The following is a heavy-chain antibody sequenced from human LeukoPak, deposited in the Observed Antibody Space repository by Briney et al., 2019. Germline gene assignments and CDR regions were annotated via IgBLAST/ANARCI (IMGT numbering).Heavy chain of an antibody. Sequence: SETLSLTCTVSGGSISSSSYYWGWIRQPPGKGLEWIGSIYYSGSTYCNPSLKSRVTISVDTSKNQFSLKLSSVTAADTAVYYCARHRPYIVVVPAAVDYWGQGTLVTVSS. D-gene: IGHD2-2*01. CDR3: ARHRPYIVVVPAAVDY. CDR2: IYYSGST. CDR1: GGSISSSSYY. V-gene: IGHV4-39*01. J-gene: IGHJ4*02.